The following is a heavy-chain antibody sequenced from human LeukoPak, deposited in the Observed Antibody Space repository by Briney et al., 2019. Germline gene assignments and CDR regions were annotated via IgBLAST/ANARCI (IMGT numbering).Heavy chain of an antibody. V-gene: IGHV3-30*02. J-gene: IGHJ4*02. CDR2: IRYDGSNK. Sequence: GGSLRLSCAASGFTFGSYGMHWVRQAPGKGLEWVAFIRYDGSNKYYADSVKGRFTISRDNSKNTLYLQMNSLRAEDTAVYYCAKDRDGFWSGYYITDYWGQGTLVTVSS. CDR3: AKDRDGFWSGYYITDY. CDR1: GFTFGSYG. D-gene: IGHD3-3*01.